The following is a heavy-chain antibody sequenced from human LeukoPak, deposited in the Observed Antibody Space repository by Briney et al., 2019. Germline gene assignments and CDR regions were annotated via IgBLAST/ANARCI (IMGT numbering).Heavy chain of an antibody. D-gene: IGHD4-17*01. V-gene: IGHV4-59*08. CDR1: GGSISTYY. J-gene: IGHJ4*02. CDR2: VYYSGST. CDR3: ARSYGDYLNFDY. Sequence: SETLSLTCNVSGGSISTYYWTWIRQPPGKGLEWIGYVYYSGSTSYSPSLKSRVTISVDTSKNQFSLNLTSVTAADTAVYYCARSYGDYLNFDYWGQGTLVTVSS.